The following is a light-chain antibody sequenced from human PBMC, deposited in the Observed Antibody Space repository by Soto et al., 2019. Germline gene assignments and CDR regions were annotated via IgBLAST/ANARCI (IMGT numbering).Light chain of an antibody. CDR1: TGDVTNGRW. J-gene: IGLJ7*01. Sequence: QAVVTHEPSLTVSPRVTVTLTCGSSTGDVTNGRWPYWFQQRPGQVPRTLIHDTSNKHPWTPARFSGSLLGGKAALTLSGAQPEDEAVYYCLLFYDGVAVFGGGTQLTVL. V-gene: IGLV7-46*01. CDR2: DTS. CDR3: LLFYDGVAV.